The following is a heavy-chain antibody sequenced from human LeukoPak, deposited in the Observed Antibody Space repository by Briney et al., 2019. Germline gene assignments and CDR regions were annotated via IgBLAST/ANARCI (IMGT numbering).Heavy chain of an antibody. CDR1: GYTFTSYG. D-gene: IGHD4-23*01. Sequence: GASVKVSCKASGYTFTSYGISWVRQAPGQGLEWMGWISAYNGNTNYAQKLQGRVTMTTDTPTSTAYTELRSLRSDDTAVYYCARAEKFDYGGSMHFDYWGQGTLVTVSS. V-gene: IGHV1-18*01. J-gene: IGHJ4*02. CDR3: ARAEKFDYGGSMHFDY. CDR2: ISAYNGNT.